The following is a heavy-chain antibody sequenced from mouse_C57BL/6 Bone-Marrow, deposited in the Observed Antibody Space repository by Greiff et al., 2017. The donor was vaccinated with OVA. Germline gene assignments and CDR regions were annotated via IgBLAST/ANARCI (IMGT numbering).Heavy chain of an antibody. Sequence: EVQLQQSGPELVKPGDSVKISCKASGYSFTGYFMNWVMQSHGKSLEWIGRINPYNGDTFYNQKFMGKATLTVDKSSSTAHMELRSLTSEDSAVYYCARSGSSLWFAYWGQGTLVTVSA. J-gene: IGHJ3*01. CDR2: INPYNGDT. D-gene: IGHD1-1*01. CDR1: GYSFTGYF. CDR3: ARSGSSLWFAY. V-gene: IGHV1-20*01.